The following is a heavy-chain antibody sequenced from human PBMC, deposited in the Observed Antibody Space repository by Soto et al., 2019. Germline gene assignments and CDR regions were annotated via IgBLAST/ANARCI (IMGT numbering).Heavy chain of an antibody. CDR1: GYSFTSYW. V-gene: IGHV5-51*01. CDR3: AISLRITIFGVGKFDY. J-gene: IGHJ4*02. CDR2: IYPGDSDT. Sequence: GESLKISCKGSGYSFTSYWIGWVRQMPGKGLEWMGIIYPGDSDTRYSPSFQGQVTISADKSISTAYLQWSSLKASDTAMYYCAISLRITIFGVGKFDYWGQGTLVTVSS. D-gene: IGHD3-3*01.